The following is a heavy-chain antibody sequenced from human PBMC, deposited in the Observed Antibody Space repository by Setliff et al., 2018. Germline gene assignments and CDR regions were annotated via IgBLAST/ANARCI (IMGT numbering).Heavy chain of an antibody. J-gene: IGHJ4*02. Sequence: SETLSLTCTLSGDSISRSTYYWGWIRQSPGKGLDWIGTVDRSGSTYYNPSLKSRVTISIDTSKSQFSLNLSSVTAADTAVYYCARIAYGSGSYYFDYWGQGTLVTVS. CDR3: ARIAYGSGSYYFDY. CDR2: VDRSGST. CDR1: GDSISRSTYY. V-gene: IGHV4-39*07. D-gene: IGHD3-10*01.